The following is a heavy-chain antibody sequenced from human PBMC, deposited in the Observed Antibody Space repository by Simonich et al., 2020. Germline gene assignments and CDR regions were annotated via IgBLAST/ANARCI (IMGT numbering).Heavy chain of an antibody. CDR1: GFTFSSYG. J-gene: IGHJ2*01. CDR3: AREAGDLWYFDL. V-gene: IGHV3-74*01. D-gene: IGHD7-27*01. CDR2: INSDGSSK. Sequence: EVHLVESGGGLVQPGGSLRLSCAASGFTFSSYGMHWVRQAPGKGLVWDSRINSDGSSKSYADSVKGRFTISRDNAKNTLYLQMNSLRAEDTAVYYCAREAGDLWYFDLWGRGTLVTVSS.